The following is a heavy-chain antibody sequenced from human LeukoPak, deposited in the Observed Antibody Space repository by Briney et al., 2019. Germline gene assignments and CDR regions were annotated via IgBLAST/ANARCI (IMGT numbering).Heavy chain of an antibody. CDR2: INPNSGGT. D-gene: IGHD3-10*01. CDR3: ARDAWFGAGTGYAFDI. Sequence: GASVKVSFKASGYTFTGYYMHWVGQAPGQGLEWMGWINPNSGGTNYAQKFQGRVTMTRDTSISTAYMELSRLRSDDTAVYYCARDAWFGAGTGYAFDIWGQGTMVTVSS. CDR1: GYTFTGYY. J-gene: IGHJ3*02. V-gene: IGHV1-2*02.